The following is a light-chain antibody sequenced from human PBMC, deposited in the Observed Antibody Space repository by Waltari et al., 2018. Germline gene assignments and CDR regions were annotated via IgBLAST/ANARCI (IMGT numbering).Light chain of an antibody. CDR2: TND. Sequence: QSVLTQPPSASGTPGQRVTISCSGSSSDIGRNTVIWYQHLPGTAPKLLIYTNDQRPSGVPGRFAGSQCGTSASLAISGLQSGDEADYYCATWDDRLNGPVFGGGTKLTVL. CDR1: SSDIGRNT. CDR3: ATWDDRLNGPV. J-gene: IGLJ2*01. V-gene: IGLV1-44*01.